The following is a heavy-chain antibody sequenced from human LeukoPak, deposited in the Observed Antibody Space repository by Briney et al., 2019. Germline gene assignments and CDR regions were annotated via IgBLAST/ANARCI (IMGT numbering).Heavy chain of an antibody. J-gene: IGHJ4*02. Sequence: PSETLSLTCAVYGGSFSGYYWSLIRQPPGKGLEWIGEINHSGSTNYNPSLKSRVTISVDTSKNQFSLKLSSVTAADTAVYYCARGHLYDFWSGYYRYWGQGTLVTVSS. CDR2: INHSGST. CDR1: GGSFSGYY. CDR3: ARGHLYDFWSGYYRY. D-gene: IGHD3-3*01. V-gene: IGHV4-34*01.